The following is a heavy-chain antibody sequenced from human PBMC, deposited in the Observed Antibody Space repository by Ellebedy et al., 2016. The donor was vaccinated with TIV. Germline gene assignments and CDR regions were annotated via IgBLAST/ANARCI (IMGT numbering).Heavy chain of an antibody. Sequence: AASVKVSCKASGGTFSSYAISWVRQAPGQGLEWMGIINPSGGSTSYAQKFQGRVTMTRDTSTSTVYMELSSLRSEDTAVYYCARVAGYSYENYYYGMDVWGQGTTVTVSS. D-gene: IGHD5-18*01. CDR3: ARVAGYSYENYYYGMDV. J-gene: IGHJ6*02. CDR2: INPSGGST. CDR1: GGTFSSYA. V-gene: IGHV1-46*01.